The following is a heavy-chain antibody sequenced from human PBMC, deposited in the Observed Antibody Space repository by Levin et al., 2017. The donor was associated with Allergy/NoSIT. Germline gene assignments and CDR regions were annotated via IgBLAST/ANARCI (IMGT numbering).Heavy chain of an antibody. CDR3: AKDKLSHAPSGIDY. Sequence: GGSLRLSCAASGFIFDDYAMHWVRQAPGKGLEWVSLVSWDGGSAYYADSVKGRFTISRDNSMNSLYLQMHTLRAEDTALYYCAKDKLSHAPSGIDYWGQGTLVTVSS. CDR1: GFIFDDYA. D-gene: IGHD3-10*01. CDR2: VSWDGGSA. J-gene: IGHJ4*02. V-gene: IGHV3-43D*03.